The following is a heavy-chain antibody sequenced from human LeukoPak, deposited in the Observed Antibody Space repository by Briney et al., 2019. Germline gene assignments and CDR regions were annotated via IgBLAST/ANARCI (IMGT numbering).Heavy chain of an antibody. D-gene: IGHD2-21*02. V-gene: IGHV3-7*03. CDR1: GFTFSSYW. J-gene: IGHJ4*02. Sequence: GGSLRLSCAASGFTFSSYWMSWVRQAPGKGLEWVANIKQDGSEKYYVDSVKGRFTISRDNSKNTLYLQMNSLRAEDTAVYYCATRHLAYCGGDCYGDYFDYWGQGTLVTVSS. CDR3: ATRHLAYCGGDCYGDYFDY. CDR2: IKQDGSEK.